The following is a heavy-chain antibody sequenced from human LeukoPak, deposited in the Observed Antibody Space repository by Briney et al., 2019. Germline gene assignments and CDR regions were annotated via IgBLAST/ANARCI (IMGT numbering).Heavy chain of an antibody. CDR3: AKELGNYYDSSGYYPSLYYYYGMDV. CDR2: ISWNSGSI. Sequence: PGGSLRLSCAASGFTFDDYATHWVRHAPGKGLEWVSGISWNSGSIGYADSVKGRFTISRDNAKNSLYLQMNSLRAEDTALYYCAKELGNYYDSSGYYPSLYYYYGMDVWGQGTTVTVSS. D-gene: IGHD3-22*01. J-gene: IGHJ6*02. V-gene: IGHV3-9*01. CDR1: GFTFDDYA.